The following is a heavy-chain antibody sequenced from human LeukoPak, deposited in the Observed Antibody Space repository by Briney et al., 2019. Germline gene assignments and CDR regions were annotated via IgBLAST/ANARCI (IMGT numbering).Heavy chain of an antibody. J-gene: IGHJ4*02. D-gene: IGHD6-13*01. V-gene: IGHV3-53*01. CDR3: ARGPKYSSSWQIDY. CDR1: GFTVSSNY. CDR2: IYSGGST. Sequence: GGSLRLSCAAPGFTVSSNYMSWVRQAPGKGLEWVSVIYSGGSTYYADSVKGRFTISRDNSKNTLYLQMNSLRAEDTAVYYCARGPKYSSSWQIDYWGQGTLVTVSS.